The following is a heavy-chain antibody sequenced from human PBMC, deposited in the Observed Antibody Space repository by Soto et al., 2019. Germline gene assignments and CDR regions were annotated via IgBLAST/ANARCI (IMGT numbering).Heavy chain of an antibody. Sequence: QVQLVESGGGVVQPGRSPRLSCAASGFTFSAYVMHWVRQAPGKGLEWVAVIWYDGSNKYYADSVKGRFTISRDNSKNTLYLQMNSLRAEDRAVYYCARGGRDRGVTDYWGQGTLVTVSS. D-gene: IGHD3-10*01. J-gene: IGHJ4*02. V-gene: IGHV3-33*01. CDR2: IWYDGSNK. CDR1: GFTFSAYV. CDR3: ARGGRDRGVTDY.